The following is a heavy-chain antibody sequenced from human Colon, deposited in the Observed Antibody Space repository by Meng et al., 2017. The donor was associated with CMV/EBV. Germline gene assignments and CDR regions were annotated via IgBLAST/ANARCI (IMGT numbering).Heavy chain of an antibody. CDR2: IGSRITTR. Sequence: GGSLRLSCAASGFSFSDYEMNWVRQAPGKGLEWVSYIGSRITTRYYADSVKGRFTISRDNAKNSLYLQMNSLRAEDTAVYFCARLSRGSGSYYHPDDYYGMEVWGQGTTVTVSS. D-gene: IGHD3-10*01. J-gene: IGHJ6*02. CDR3: ARLSRGSGSYYHPDDYYGMEV. V-gene: IGHV3-48*03. CDR1: GFSFSDYE.